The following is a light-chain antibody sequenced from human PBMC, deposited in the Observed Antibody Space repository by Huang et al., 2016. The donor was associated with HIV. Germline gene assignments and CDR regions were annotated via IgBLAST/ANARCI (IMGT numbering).Light chain of an antibody. Sequence: EVLLTQSPATLSLSPGERATLSCRANQSVDTYLAWYPQKPGQAPRLLIYDASNKATDLPARFSVSGSGTYFTLTISSLEPEDCAVYFCQCRSTWPPLTFGQGTRLEIK. CDR3: QCRSTWPPLT. J-gene: IGKJ5*01. V-gene: IGKV3-11*01. CDR1: QSVDTY. CDR2: DAS.